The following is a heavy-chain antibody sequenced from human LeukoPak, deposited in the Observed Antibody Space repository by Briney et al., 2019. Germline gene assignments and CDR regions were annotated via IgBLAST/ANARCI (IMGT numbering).Heavy chain of an antibody. Sequence: GGSLRLSCAASGFTFSNYAMSWVRQAPGKGLEWVSAISGSGGSTYYADSVKGRFTISRDNAQKSLYLQMISLRVDDTAVYYCTRWTDWYFDLWGRGTLVTVSS. CDR1: GFTFSNYA. CDR2: ISGSGGST. D-gene: IGHD3/OR15-3a*01. J-gene: IGHJ2*01. CDR3: TRWTDWYFDL. V-gene: IGHV3-23*01.